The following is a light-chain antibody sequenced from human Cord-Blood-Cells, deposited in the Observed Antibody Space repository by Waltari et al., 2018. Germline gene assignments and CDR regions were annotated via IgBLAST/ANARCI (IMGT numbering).Light chain of an antibody. J-gene: IGKJ1*01. Sequence: DIQMTQSPSSLSASVGDGVTITCRASQSISSYLNWYQQKPGKAPKLLIYAASSLQSGVPSRFSGSGSGTDFTLTISSQQPEDFATYYCQQSYSTPPTFGQGTKVEIK. CDR3: QQSYSTPPT. CDR2: AAS. V-gene: IGKV1-39*01. CDR1: QSISSY.